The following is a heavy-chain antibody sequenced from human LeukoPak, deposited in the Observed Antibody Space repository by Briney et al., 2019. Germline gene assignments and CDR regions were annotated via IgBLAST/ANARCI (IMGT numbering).Heavy chain of an antibody. V-gene: IGHV3-21*01. D-gene: IGHD4-17*01. CDR1: TFTFSSYT. CDR3: ARWGLRQPRPHAFDI. Sequence: GGSLRLSCVASTFTFSSYTMTWVRQAPGKGLEWVSSISSDSTYIYYADSVKGRFTISRDNAKNSLYLQMNNLRAEDRALYCCARWGLRQPRPHAFDIWGQGTMVTVSS. CDR2: ISSDSTYI. J-gene: IGHJ3*02.